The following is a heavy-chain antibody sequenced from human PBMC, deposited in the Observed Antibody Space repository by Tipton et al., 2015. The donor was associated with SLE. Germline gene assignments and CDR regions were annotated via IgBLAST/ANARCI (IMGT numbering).Heavy chain of an antibody. CDR1: GFTVNRNY. J-gene: IGHJ4*02. V-gene: IGHV3-66*01. Sequence: SLRLSCVGSGFTVNRNYMSWVRQVPGKGLEWVSVIFAGGDTFYAASVRGRFTISRDNAKNSLYMQLNSLRAEDTAVYYCAREYYKRNDFWGQGTLVTVSS. D-gene: IGHD3-10*01. CDR3: AREYYKRNDF. CDR2: IFAGGDT.